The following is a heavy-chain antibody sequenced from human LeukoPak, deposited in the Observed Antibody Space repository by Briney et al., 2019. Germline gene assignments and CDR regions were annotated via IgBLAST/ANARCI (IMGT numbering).Heavy chain of an antibody. CDR3: AKDASGWFPDAFDI. V-gene: IGHV3-23*01. CDR1: GSTLASFA. J-gene: IGHJ3*02. CDR2: ISGSGGST. Sequence: GGSRGPSWPASGSTLASFAMSGVSQLQGRGLEWASAISGSGGSTYYADSVKGRFTISRDNSKNTLYLQMNSLRAEDTAVYYCAKDASGWFPDAFDIWGQGTMVTVSS. D-gene: IGHD6-19*01.